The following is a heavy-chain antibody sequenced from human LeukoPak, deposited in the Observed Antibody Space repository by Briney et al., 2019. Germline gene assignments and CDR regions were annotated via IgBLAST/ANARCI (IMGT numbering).Heavy chain of an antibody. J-gene: IGHJ4*02. CDR2: ISSSGSTT. CDR1: GFTFSDYS. D-gene: IGHD3-22*01. Sequence: GGSLRLSCAASGFTFSDYSMNWVRQAPGKGLEWVSYISSSGSTTYYADSVKGRFTISRDNAKNSLYLQMNSLRDEDTAVYYCARGDYYDSSGPDYWGQGTLVTVSS. CDR3: ARGDYYDSSGPDY. V-gene: IGHV3-48*02.